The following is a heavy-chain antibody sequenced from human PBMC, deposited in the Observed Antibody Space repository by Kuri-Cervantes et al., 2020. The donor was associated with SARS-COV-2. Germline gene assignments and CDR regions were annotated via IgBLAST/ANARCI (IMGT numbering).Heavy chain of an antibody. CDR3: ARGERSRGLMVVLGWRGAGRLDF. D-gene: IGHD2-8*01. CDR2: INPNSGGT. Sequence: ASVKVSCKASGYSFNDYYIYWVRQAPGQGLEWMGWINPNSGGTNYAQKFQGWVTMTRDTSLSISYMELSRLTSDDTAVYYCARGERSRGLMVVLGWRGAGRLDFWGQGTLVTVSS. J-gene: IGHJ4*02. V-gene: IGHV1-2*04. CDR1: GYSFNDYY.